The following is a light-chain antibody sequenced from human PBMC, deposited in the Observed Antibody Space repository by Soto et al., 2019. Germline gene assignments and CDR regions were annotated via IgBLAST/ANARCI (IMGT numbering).Light chain of an antibody. CDR3: QPCDGSPPFG. CDR1: QSVTSRC. J-gene: IGKJ3*01. V-gene: IGKV3-20*01. Sequence: EIVSTQSPATLFLSPGERTTLSCTSSQSVTSRCLTWYQRKPGQAPRLLIHTTSTRATDIPERFSGSGSGTDFTPTTCGLQPVDCAVYDGQPCDGSPPFGFGPGGRVVI. CDR2: TTS.